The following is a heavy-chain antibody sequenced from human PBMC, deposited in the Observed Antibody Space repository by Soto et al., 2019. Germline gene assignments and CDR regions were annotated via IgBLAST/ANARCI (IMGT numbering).Heavy chain of an antibody. V-gene: IGHV3-33*01. CDR1: GFNFSSYG. D-gene: IGHD3-22*01. CDR3: ARDQSDSGGYSCS. J-gene: IGHJ5*02. Sequence: PGGSLRLSCEASGFNFSSYGIHWVRQAPGKGLEWVAIIWNDGSNEYYADSVKGRFTISRDNSKNTVYLQVSTLRAEDTAVYFCARDQSDSGGYSCSWRQRTLVTAAS. CDR2: IWNDGSNE.